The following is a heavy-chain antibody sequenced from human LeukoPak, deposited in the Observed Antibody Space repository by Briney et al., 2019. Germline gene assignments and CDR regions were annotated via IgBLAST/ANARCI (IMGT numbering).Heavy chain of an antibody. V-gene: IGHV3-30-3*01. CDR3: ARDSRRRSMDV. J-gene: IGHJ6*02. CDR1: GFTFSSYA. Sequence: PGGSLRLSCAASGFTFSSYAMHWVRQAPGKGLEWVAVISYDGSNKYNADSVKGRFTISRDNSKNTLYLQMNSLRAEDTAVYYCARDSRRRSMDVWGQGTTVTVSS. CDR2: ISYDGSNK.